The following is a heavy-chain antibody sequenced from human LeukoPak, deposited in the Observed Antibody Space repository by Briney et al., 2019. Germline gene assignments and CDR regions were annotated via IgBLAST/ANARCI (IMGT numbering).Heavy chain of an antibody. V-gene: IGHV3-23*01. CDR2: ISGSGYST. J-gene: IGHJ4*02. CDR1: GFTFSSYA. D-gene: IGHD3-3*01. CDR3: ARGVRFLEWLALDY. Sequence: RGSLRLSCTASGFTFSSYAMNWVRQAPGQGLEWVSAISGSGYSTFYADSMKGRFTISRDNSKNTLYLQMNSLRAEDTAVYYCARGVRFLEWLALDYWGQGTLVTVSS.